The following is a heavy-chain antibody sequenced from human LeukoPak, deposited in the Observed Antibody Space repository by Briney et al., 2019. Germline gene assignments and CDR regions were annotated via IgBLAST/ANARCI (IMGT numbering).Heavy chain of an antibody. CDR2: ISYDGSKN. J-gene: IGHJ4*02. Sequence: PGGSRRPSCLPSGSTSGTFAMDWDSQAQGKGRGWVAVISYDGSKNYYGDTVKGRFTISRDNSKNTLYLQMNSLRAEDTAVYYCARRGLGITMIAYLDYWGQGTLVTVSS. D-gene: IGHD3-22*01. V-gene: IGHV3-30-3*01. CDR3: ARRGLGITMIAYLDY. CDR1: GSTSGTFA.